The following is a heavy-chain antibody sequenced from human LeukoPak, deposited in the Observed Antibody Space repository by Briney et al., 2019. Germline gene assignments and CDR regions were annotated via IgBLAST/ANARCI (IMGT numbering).Heavy chain of an antibody. CDR2: ISSSSSYI. V-gene: IGHV3-21*01. D-gene: IGHD3-3*01. CDR1: GFTFSSYS. J-gene: IGHJ4*02. Sequence: GGSLRLSCAASGFTFSSYSMNWVRQAPGKGLEWVSSISSSSSYIYYADSVKGRFTISRDNAKNSLYLQMNSLRAEDTAVYYCARAYDAFLEWLLASSPFDYWGQGTLVTVSS. CDR3: ARAYDAFLEWLLASSPFDY.